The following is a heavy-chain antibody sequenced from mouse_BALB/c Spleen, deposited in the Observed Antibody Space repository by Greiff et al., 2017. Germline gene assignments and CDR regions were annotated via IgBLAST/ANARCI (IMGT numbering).Heavy chain of an antibody. Sequence: QVQLKESGAELARPGASVKLSCKASGYTFTSYWMQWVKQRPGQGLEWIGAIYPGDGDTRYTQKFKGKATLTADKSSSTAYMQLSSLASEDSAVYYCAREVITTVVAPFDYWGQGTTLTVSS. CDR3: AREVITTVVAPFDY. D-gene: IGHD1-1*01. J-gene: IGHJ2*01. V-gene: IGHV1-87*01. CDR1: GYTFTSYW. CDR2: IYPGDGDT.